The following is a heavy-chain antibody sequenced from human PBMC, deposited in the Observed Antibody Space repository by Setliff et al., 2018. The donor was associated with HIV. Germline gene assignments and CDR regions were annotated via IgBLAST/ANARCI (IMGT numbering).Heavy chain of an antibody. CDR2: ISGSAGST. D-gene: IGHD2-8*01. Sequence: PGGSLRLSCAASGFTFSSYAMSWVRQAPGKGLDWVSAISGSAGSTYYADSVKGRFTISRDNAKNSLYLQMNSLRAEDTAVYYCARDKGPNLLDYWGQGTLVTVSS. J-gene: IGHJ4*02. V-gene: IGHV3-23*01. CDR3: ARDKGPNLLDY. CDR1: GFTFSSYA.